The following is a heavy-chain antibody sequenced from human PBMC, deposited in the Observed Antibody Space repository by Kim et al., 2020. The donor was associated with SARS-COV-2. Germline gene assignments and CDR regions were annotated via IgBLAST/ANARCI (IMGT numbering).Heavy chain of an antibody. Sequence: SETLSLTCAVYGGSFSGYYWSWIRQPPGKGLEWIGEINHSGSTNYNPSLKSRVTISVDTSKNQFSLKLSSVTAADTAVYYCARLYYYDSSGRFDAFDIWG. CDR3: ARLYYYDSSGRFDAFDI. CDR1: GGSFSGYY. D-gene: IGHD3-22*01. CDR2: INHSGST. J-gene: IGHJ3*02. V-gene: IGHV4-34*01.